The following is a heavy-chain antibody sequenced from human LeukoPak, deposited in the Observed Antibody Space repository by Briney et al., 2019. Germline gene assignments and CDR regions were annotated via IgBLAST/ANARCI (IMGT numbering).Heavy chain of an antibody. D-gene: IGHD1-26*01. CDR1: GYTFTDYY. CDR3: AKVHIVGAAFDI. CDR2: VDPEDGET. J-gene: IGHJ3*02. Sequence: ASVKVSCKASGYTFTDYYMHWVQQAPGKGLEWMGRVDPEDGETIYAEKFQGRVTITADTSTDTAYMELSSLRSEDTAVYYCAKVHIVGAAFDIWGQGTMVTVSS. V-gene: IGHV1-69-2*01.